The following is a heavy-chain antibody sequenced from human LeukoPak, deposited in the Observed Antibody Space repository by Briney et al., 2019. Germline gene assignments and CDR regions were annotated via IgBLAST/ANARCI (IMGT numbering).Heavy chain of an antibody. Sequence: GGSLRLSCAAFGFTFSSYAMHWVRQAPGKGLEWVAVISYDGSNKYYADSVKGRFTISRDNSKNTLYLQMNSLRAEDTAVYYCAKDPFGVVPFDYWGQGTLVTVSS. J-gene: IGHJ4*02. D-gene: IGHD3-3*01. V-gene: IGHV3-30*07. CDR2: ISYDGSNK. CDR3: AKDPFGVVPFDY. CDR1: GFTFSSYA.